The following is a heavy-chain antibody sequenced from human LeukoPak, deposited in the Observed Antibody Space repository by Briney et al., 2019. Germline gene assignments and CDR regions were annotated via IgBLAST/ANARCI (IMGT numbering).Heavy chain of an antibody. CDR1: GYIFTDSY. V-gene: IGHV1-69*13. CDR3: AESYDSSGYYPG. D-gene: IGHD3-22*01. J-gene: IGHJ4*02. Sequence: GASVKVSCKASGYIFTDSYLHWVRHGPGQGLECVGGIIPIFGTANYAQKFQGRVTITADESTSTAYMELSSLRSEDTAVYYCAESYDSSGYYPGWGQGTLVTVSS. CDR2: IIPIFGTA.